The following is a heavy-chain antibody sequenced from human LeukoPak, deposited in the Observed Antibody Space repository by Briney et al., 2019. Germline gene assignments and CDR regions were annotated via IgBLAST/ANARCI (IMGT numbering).Heavy chain of an antibody. CDR3: ARGRVVVVPALHSSSSYELLGHNAFDI. V-gene: IGHV4-59*11. CDR1: CGSISSHY. Sequence: SETLSLICTLYCGSISSHYGRWIRQPRGGGRECIGYIYYRGNTTYNPSLKSRVTIPVDTSKDQFYLKLSSVTAADTAVYYCARGRVVVVPALHSSSSYELLGHNAFDIWGQGTMVTVSS. J-gene: IGHJ3*02. CDR2: IYYRGNT. D-gene: IGHD2-2*01.